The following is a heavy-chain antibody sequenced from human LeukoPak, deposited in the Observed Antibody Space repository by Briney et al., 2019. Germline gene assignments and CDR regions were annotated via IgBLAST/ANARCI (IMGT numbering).Heavy chain of an antibody. CDR3: ARSGVKYYDILTGYLDWFDP. J-gene: IGHJ5*02. Sequence: ASVKVSCKASGYTFTSYYMHWVRQAPGQGLEWMGIINPSGGSTSYAQKFQGRVTMTRDTSISTAYMELSRLRSDDTAVYYCARSGVKYYDILTGYLDWFDPWGQGTLVTVSS. CDR2: INPSGGST. CDR1: GYTFTSYY. V-gene: IGHV1-46*01. D-gene: IGHD3-9*01.